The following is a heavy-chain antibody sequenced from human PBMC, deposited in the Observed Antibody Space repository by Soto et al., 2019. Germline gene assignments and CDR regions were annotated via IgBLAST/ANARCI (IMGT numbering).Heavy chain of an antibody. J-gene: IGHJ5*02. V-gene: IGHV1-46*01. CDR1: GSITNHH. Sequence: QVHLVQSGAEVKKPGASVNVSCQASGSITNHHMHWVRQAPGQGLEWMGIFNPSGLSTTYAQKFQGRVTITRDTSTSTVYMELSSLTSEDTAVYFCAKVTHRGPIAVAGPRGSWGQGPLVIVSS. D-gene: IGHD6-19*01. CDR3: AKVTHRGPIAVAGPRGS. CDR2: FNPSGLST.